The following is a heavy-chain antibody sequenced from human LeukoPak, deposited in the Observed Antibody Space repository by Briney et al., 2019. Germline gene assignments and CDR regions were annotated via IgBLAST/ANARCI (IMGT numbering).Heavy chain of an antibody. CDR3: ARDVGATPGYFDY. Sequence: SETLSLTCTVSGGSISSYYWTWIRQPPGKGLEWIGYIHYSVSTYYSGSTNYNPSLKSRVTISVDTSKNQFSLKLSSVTAADTAVYYCARDVGATPGYFDYWGQGTLVTVSS. J-gene: IGHJ4*02. D-gene: IGHD1-26*01. CDR2: IHYSVSTYYSGST. CDR1: GGSISSYY. V-gene: IGHV4-59*01.